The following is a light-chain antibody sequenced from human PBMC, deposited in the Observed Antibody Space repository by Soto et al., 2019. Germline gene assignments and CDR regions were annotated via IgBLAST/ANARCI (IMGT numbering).Light chain of an antibody. V-gene: IGLV2-14*01. Sequence: QSALTQPASVSGSPGQSIAISCTGTSSDVGGYNYVSWYQQHPGKDPKLMIHEVSNRPSGISDRFSGSKSGNTASLTISGLQADNEADYYCSSHTRYSTRVFGTVPKSPS. CDR2: EVS. CDR3: SSHTRYSTRV. J-gene: IGLJ1*01. CDR1: SSDVGGYNY.